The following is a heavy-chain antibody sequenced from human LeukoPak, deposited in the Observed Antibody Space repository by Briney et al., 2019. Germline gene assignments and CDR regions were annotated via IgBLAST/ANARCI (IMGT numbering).Heavy chain of an antibody. D-gene: IGHD3-22*01. J-gene: IGHJ4*02. V-gene: IGHV1-2*02. Sequence: ASVKVSCKASGYTFTGYYIHWVRQALGQGLEWMGWINPNSGGTNYAQKFQGRVTMTRDTSISTAYMELSRLRSDDTAVYYCAMRSLYYYDSSDPGYFDYWGQGTLVTVSS. CDR2: INPNSGGT. CDR1: GYTFTGYY. CDR3: AMRSLYYYDSSDPGYFDY.